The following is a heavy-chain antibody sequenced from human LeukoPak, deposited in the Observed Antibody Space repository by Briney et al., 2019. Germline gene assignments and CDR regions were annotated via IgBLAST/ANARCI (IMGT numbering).Heavy chain of an antibody. Sequence: GGSLRLSCAASGFTFSSYSMNWVRQAPGKGPEWVAAASYDGSNQYYVDSVKGRFTISRDNSQNTLNLQMNSLRAEDTAVYYCAKDLVSAAGLFYYGMDVWGQGTTVTVSS. CDR2: ASYDGSNQ. D-gene: IGHD6-13*01. CDR1: GFTFSSYS. V-gene: IGHV3-30*18. CDR3: AKDLVSAAGLFYYGMDV. J-gene: IGHJ6*02.